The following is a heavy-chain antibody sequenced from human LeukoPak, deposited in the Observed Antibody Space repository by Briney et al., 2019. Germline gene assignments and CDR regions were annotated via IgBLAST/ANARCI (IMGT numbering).Heavy chain of an antibody. J-gene: IGHJ4*02. Sequence: GGSLRLSCAASGFTFSTYGMNWVRQAPGKGLEWVSGISGDAASTYYADSVKGRLTISRDNSEDTLFLQMNSLRADDTVVYYCSTSGKYWGQGTLVTVSS. CDR1: GFTFSTYG. D-gene: IGHD3-10*01. CDR2: ISGDAAST. CDR3: STSGKY. V-gene: IGHV3-23*01.